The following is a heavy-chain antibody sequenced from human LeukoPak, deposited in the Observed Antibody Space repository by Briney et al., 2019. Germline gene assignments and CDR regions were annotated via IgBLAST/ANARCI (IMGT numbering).Heavy chain of an antibody. CDR1: GFTFSSYA. CDR3: AKGPARYCSGGSRYGDY. J-gene: IGHJ4*02. V-gene: IGHV3-23*01. D-gene: IGHD2-15*01. CDR2: ISGSGGST. Sequence: GGSLRLSCAASGFTFSSYAMSWVRQAPGKGLEWVSAISGSGGSTYYADSVKGRFTISRDNSKNTLYLQMNSLRAEDTAVYYCAKGPARYCSGGSRYGDYWGQGTLVTVSS.